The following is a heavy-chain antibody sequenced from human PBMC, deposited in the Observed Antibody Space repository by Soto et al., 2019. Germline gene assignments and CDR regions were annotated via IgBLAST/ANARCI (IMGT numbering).Heavy chain of an antibody. V-gene: IGHV3-21*01. J-gene: IGHJ4*02. CDR2: ISTTSSYI. D-gene: IGHD5-12*01. CDR3: ARERAYNGNDFHY. Sequence: GGSLRLSCAASGFTFSSYSMDWVRQAPGKGLEWVSSISTTSSYIYYADSVKGRFTISRDNARNSLYLQMNSLRAEDTAVYYCARERAYNGNDFHYWGQGTLVTVSA. CDR1: GFTFSSYS.